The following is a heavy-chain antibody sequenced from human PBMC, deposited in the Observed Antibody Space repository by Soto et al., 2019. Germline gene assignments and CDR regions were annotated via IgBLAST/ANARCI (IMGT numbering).Heavy chain of an antibody. Sequence: QVQLVESGGGEVQPGRSLRLSCAASGFTFSNYGILWVRQAPGKGLEWVAVTSYDGSNSFYADSVKGRFTTSRDNSKNTLYTQLNSLRPEDTAVYYCAKEKPVYYYYGIEVWGQGTTVNVS. J-gene: IGHJ6*02. CDR3: AKEKPVYYYYGIEV. CDR2: TSYDGSNS. V-gene: IGHV3-30*18. CDR1: GFTFSNYG.